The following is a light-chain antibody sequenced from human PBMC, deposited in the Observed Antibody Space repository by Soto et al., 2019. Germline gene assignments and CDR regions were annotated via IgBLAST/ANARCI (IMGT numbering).Light chain of an antibody. CDR2: GAA. J-gene: IGKJ2*01. Sequence: EIVIAQAPATLSVSPGEKATLSCRASHSVGSNLAWYQQKLGQAPRLLIYGAAIRATGIPGRFSGRGSGTEFSLTISSLQSEDFGVYCCQQYNNRPPHTFRQGTTVDIK. V-gene: IGKV3-15*01. CDR3: QQYNNRPPHT. CDR1: HSVGSN.